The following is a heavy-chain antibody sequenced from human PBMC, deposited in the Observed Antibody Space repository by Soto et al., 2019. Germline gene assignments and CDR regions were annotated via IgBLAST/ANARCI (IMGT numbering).Heavy chain of an antibody. V-gene: IGHV1-2*04. J-gene: IGHJ6*02. Sequence: ASVKVSCKASGYTFTGYYMHWVRQAPGQGLEWMGWINPNSGGTNYAQKFQGWVTMTRDTSISTAYMELSRLRSDDTAVYYCARAARGVATISDYYYGMDVWGQGTTVTVSS. D-gene: IGHD5-12*01. CDR3: ARAARGVATISDYYYGMDV. CDR2: INPNSGGT. CDR1: GYTFTGYY.